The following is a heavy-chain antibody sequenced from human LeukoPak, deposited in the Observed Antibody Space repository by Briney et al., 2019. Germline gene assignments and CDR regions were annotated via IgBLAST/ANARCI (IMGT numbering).Heavy chain of an antibody. CDR1: GFTFNNYG. J-gene: IGHJ4*02. Sequence: GESLRLSCTASGFTFNNYGMSWVRQAPGKGLEWVSGINWNAVRVGYADSVKGRFTISRDNAKNSLYLQMNSLRAEDTAFYYCAGLRNYGSSGYYFEIDYWGQGTLVTVSS. D-gene: IGHD3-22*01. CDR3: AGLRNYGSSGYYFEIDY. CDR2: INWNAVRV. V-gene: IGHV3-20*04.